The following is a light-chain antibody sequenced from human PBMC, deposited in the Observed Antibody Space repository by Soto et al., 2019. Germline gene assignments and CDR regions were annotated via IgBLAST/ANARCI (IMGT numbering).Light chain of an antibody. CDR3: QVWDGASDRRV. J-gene: IGLJ3*02. V-gene: IGLV3-21*02. CDR1: NIGTKR. Sequence: SYELTQPPSVSVAPGQTARSTCGGNNIGTKRVHWYQQKPGQAPLLVVYGDSDRPSGIPERFSGSSSGNTATLTISRVEAGEEADYYCQVWDGASDRRVFGGGPKLTVL. CDR2: GDS.